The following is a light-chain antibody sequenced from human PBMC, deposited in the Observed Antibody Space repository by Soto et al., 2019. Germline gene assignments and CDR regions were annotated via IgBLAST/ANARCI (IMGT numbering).Light chain of an antibody. J-gene: IGLJ1*01. CDR2: EVS. CDR3: SSYAGSNNYV. CDR1: SADVGGYNY. Sequence: QLVLTQPPSASGSPGQSVTISCTGTSADVGGYNYVSWYQQHPGKAPKLMIFEVSERPSGVPDRFSASKSGNTASLTVSGLQAEDEADYYCSSYAGSNNYVFGTGTKVTVL. V-gene: IGLV2-8*01.